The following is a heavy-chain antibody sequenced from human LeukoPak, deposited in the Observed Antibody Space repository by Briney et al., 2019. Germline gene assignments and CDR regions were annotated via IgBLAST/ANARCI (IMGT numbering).Heavy chain of an antibody. Sequence: SETLSLTCTVSGGSISSHYWSWIRQPPGKGLEWIGYIYYSGSTNYNPSLKSRVTISVDTSKNQFSLKLSSVIAADTAVYYCARELVAPYYYYYYMDVWGKGTTVTVSS. CDR3: ARELVAPYYYYYYMDV. V-gene: IGHV4-59*11. J-gene: IGHJ6*03. CDR2: IYYSGST. D-gene: IGHD2-15*01. CDR1: GGSISSHY.